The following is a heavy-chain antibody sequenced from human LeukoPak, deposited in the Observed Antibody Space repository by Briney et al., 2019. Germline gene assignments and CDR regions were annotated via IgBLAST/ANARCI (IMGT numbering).Heavy chain of an antibody. J-gene: IGHJ6*03. D-gene: IGHD6-13*01. CDR1: GYTFTSYD. Sequence: ASVKVSCKASGYTFTSYDINWVRQATGQGLEWMGWMNPNSGNTGYAQKFQGRVTMTRNTSTSTAYMELSSLRSEDTAVYYCARGPHISSSWYPSVYYYYMDVWGKGTTVTVSS. CDR3: ARGPHISSSWYPSVYYYYMDV. CDR2: MNPNSGNT. V-gene: IGHV1-8*01.